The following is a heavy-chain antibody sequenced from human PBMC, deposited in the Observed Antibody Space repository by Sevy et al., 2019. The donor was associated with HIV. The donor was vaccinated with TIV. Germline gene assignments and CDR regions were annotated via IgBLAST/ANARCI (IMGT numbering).Heavy chain of an antibody. CDR1: GFTFSSYA. D-gene: IGHD3-22*01. V-gene: IGHV3-23*01. Sequence: GGSLRLSCAASGFTFSSYAMSWVRQAPGKGLEWVSAISGSGGSTYYADSVKGRFTISRDNSKNTLYLQMNSLRTEDTAVYYCAKDARHNYYDSSGFFDYWGQGTLVTVSS. J-gene: IGHJ4*02. CDR2: ISGSGGST. CDR3: AKDARHNYYDSSGFFDY.